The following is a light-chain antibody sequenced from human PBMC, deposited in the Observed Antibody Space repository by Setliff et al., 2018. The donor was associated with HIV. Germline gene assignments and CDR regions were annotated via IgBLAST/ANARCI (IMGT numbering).Light chain of an antibody. CDR1: SSYIGSWNF. CDR2: QAT. CDR3: CSNTGSNTYV. V-gene: IGLV2-23*01. J-gene: IGLJ1*01. Sequence: QSVLTQPASVSGSPGQSITISCTGRSSYIGSWNFVSWYQQYPDKAPKVMIYQATKRPSGVSNRFSGSKSGNTASLTISGLQAEDEADYYCCSNTGSNTYVFGSGTKV.